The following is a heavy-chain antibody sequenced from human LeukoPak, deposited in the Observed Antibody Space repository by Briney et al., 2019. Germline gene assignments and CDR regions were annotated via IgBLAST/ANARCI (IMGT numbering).Heavy chain of an antibody. CDR1: GGSISSYY. Sequence: SETLSFTCTVSGGSISSYYWSWIRQPAGKGLEWIGRIYTSGSTNYNPSLKSRVTMSVDTSKNQFSLKLSSVTAADTAAYYCARDVTPIGASLFDPWGQGTLVTVSS. V-gene: IGHV4-4*07. J-gene: IGHJ5*02. CDR3: ARDVTPIGASLFDP. CDR2: IYTSGST. D-gene: IGHD3-16*01.